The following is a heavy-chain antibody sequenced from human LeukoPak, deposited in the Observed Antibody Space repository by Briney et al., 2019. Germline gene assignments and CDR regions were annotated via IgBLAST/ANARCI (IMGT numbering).Heavy chain of an antibody. V-gene: IGHV4-61*02. CDR2: IYTSGST. J-gene: IGHJ6*03. CDR3: ARSHYSLRTYYYYYYMDA. D-gene: IGHD4-11*01. CDR1: GGSISSGSYY. Sequence: SETLSLTCTVSGGSISSGSYYWSWIRQPAGKGLEWIGRIYTSGSTNYNPSLKSRVTISVDTSKNQFSLKLSSVTAADTAVYYCARSHYSLRTYYYYYYMDAWGKGTTVTVSS.